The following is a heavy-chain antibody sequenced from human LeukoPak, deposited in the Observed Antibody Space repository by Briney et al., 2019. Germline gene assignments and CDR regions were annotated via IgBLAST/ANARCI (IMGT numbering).Heavy chain of an antibody. V-gene: IGHV3-48*03. J-gene: IGHJ4*02. CDR2: IHSSGSTI. D-gene: IGHD1-26*01. Sequence: GGSLRLSCAASGFTISSYGMNWVRQAPGKGLEWISYIHSSGSTIYYADSVKGRFTISRDNAKNSLYLQMNSLRAEDTAVYYCMRDKSGCCFDYWGQGTLVTVSS. CDR1: GFTISSYG. CDR3: MRDKSGCCFDY.